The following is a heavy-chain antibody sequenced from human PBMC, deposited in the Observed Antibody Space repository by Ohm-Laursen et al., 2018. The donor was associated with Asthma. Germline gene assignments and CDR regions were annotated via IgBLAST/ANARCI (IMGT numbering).Heavy chain of an antibody. CDR1: GDSISSGNNY. D-gene: IGHD3-22*01. CDR2: IYYGGLT. J-gene: IGHJ4*02. V-gene: IGHV4-30-4*02. CDR3: ARGTFYYESTGYYFFDH. Sequence: SDTLSLTCTVSGDSISSGNNYWSWIRQHPGKGLEWIGYIYYGGLTYSNPSLRSRVSISVDTSKNQFSLNLTPVTAADTAVYYCARGTFYYESTGYYFFDHWGQGALVTVSS.